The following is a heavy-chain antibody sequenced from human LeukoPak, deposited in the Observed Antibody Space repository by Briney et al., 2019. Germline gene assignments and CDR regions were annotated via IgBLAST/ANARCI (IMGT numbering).Heavy chain of an antibody. CDR2: IYYSGST. CDR1: GGSISSYY. CDR3: AKDSSGYYTIPQIFDY. V-gene: IGHV4-59*01. D-gene: IGHD3-22*01. Sequence: MASETLSLTCTVSGGSISSYYWSWIRQPPGKGLEWIGYIYYSGSTNYNPSLKSRVTISVDTSKNQFSLKLSSVTAADTAVYYCAKDSSGYYTIPQIFDYWGQGTLVTVSS. J-gene: IGHJ4*02.